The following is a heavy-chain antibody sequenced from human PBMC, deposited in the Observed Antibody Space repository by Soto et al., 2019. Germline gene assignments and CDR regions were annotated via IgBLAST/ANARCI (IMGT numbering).Heavy chain of an antibody. J-gene: IGHJ4*02. D-gene: IGHD2-2*01. V-gene: IGHV1-2*02. CDR2: INPNSGGT. CDR3: ARGYCSSTSCYPPDY. CDR1: GYTFTGYY. Sequence: RASVKVSCKASGYTFTGYYMHWVRQAPGQGLEWMGWINPNSGGTNYAQKFQGRVTMTRDTSISTAYMELSRLRSDDTAVYYCARGYCSSTSCYPPDYWGRGTLVTVSS.